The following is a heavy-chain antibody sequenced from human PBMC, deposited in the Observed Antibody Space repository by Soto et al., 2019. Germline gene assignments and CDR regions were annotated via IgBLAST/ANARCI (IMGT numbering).Heavy chain of an antibody. V-gene: IGHV2-5*02. CDR2: IYWDDNN. Sequence: QITLKESGPTLVKPTQTLTLTCTFSGFSLTSTAVGVNGIRQPPGKALEWLALIYWDDNNQYNPSLKSRLTVTKDTSKNQVVLTMTNMDPVDTATYYCAHGSGWLSDYWGQGTLVTVSS. CDR3: AHGSGWLSDY. CDR1: GFSLTSTAVG. D-gene: IGHD6-19*01. J-gene: IGHJ4*02.